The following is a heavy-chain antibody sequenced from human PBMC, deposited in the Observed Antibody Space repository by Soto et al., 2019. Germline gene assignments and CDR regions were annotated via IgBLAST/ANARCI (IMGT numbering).Heavy chain of an antibody. CDR2: ISAYNGNT. J-gene: IGHJ4*02. V-gene: IGHV1-18*01. D-gene: IGHD3-9*01. Sequence: GASVKVSCKASGYTFTSYGISWVRQAPGQGLEWMGWISAYNGNTNYAQKLQGRVTMTTDTSTSTAYMELRSLRSDDTAVYYCARIYYDSLTGYYTVLDYWGQGTLVIVSS. CDR1: GYTFTSYG. CDR3: ARIYYDSLTGYYTVLDY.